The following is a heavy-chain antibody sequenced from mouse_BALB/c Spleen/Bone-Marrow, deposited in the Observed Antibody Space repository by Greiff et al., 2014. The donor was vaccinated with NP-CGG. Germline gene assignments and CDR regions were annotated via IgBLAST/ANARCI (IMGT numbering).Heavy chain of an antibody. D-gene: IGHD1-1*01. J-gene: IGHJ2*01. CDR2: INPGSGGT. CDR1: GYAFTNYL. CDR3: ARSYYGSPYFDY. V-gene: IGHV1-54*01. Sequence: QVQLKESGAELVRPGTSVKVSCKASGYAFTNYLIEWVKQRPGQGLEWIGVINPGSGGTNYNEKFKGKATLTADKSSSTAYMQFSSLTSDDSAVYSCARSYYGSPYFDYWGQGTTLTVSS.